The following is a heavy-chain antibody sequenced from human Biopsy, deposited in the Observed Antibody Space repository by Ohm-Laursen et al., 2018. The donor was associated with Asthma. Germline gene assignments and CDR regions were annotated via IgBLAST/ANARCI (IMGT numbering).Heavy chain of an antibody. CDR3: ARDFSRAIMIGGGREHYFDF. D-gene: IGHD3-16*01. J-gene: IGHJ4*02. Sequence: SLRLSCAAPGFTFMTYGMHWVRQIPGKGLEWVATVGSDESYTDHADSVKGRFTISRDNSKNTLHLQMNSLSPEDTAVYYCARDFSRAIMIGGGREHYFDFWGQGTLVTVSS. CDR1: GFTFMTYG. CDR2: VGSDESYT. V-gene: IGHV3-33*01.